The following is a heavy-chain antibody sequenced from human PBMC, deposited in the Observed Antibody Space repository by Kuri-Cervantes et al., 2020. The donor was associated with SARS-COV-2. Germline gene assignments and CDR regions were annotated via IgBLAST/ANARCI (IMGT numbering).Heavy chain of an antibody. CDR2: IYYSGST. CDR3: ARVVVTATYYFDC. Sequence: GSLRLSCTVSGGSISSSSYYWGWIRQPPGKGLEWIGSIYYSGSTYYNPSLKSRVTISVDRSKNQFSLRLTSVTAADTAVYYCARVVVTATYYFDCWGQGTLVAVSS. V-gene: IGHV4-39*07. D-gene: IGHD2-21*02. CDR1: GGSISSSSYY. J-gene: IGHJ4*02.